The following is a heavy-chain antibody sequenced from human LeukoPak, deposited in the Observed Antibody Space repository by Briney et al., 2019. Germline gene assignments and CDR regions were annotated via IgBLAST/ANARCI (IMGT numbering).Heavy chain of an antibody. J-gene: IGHJ4*02. V-gene: IGHV1-2*02. CDR3: ARDFDTSGYYTGH. Sequence: ASVKVSCKASGYTLTGYYMHWVRQAPGQGLEWMGWINPNSGGTNYAQKFQGRVTMTRDTSISTAYMELRRLRSDDTAVYYCARDFDTSGYYTGHWGQGTLVTVSS. CDR2: INPNSGGT. D-gene: IGHD3-22*01. CDR1: GYTLTGYY.